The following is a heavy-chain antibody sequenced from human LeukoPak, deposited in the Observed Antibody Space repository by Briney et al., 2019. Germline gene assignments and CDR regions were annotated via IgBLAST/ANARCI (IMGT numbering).Heavy chain of an antibody. V-gene: IGHV1-46*01. Sequence: ASVKVSCKASGYTFTSYHMHWVRQAPGQGLEWMGIINPSGGTTNYAQKFRGRVTMTRDMSTSTAYMELSRLRSDDTAVYYCARDRGLDIAAAGKFRHYYYYMDVWGKGTTVTVSS. CDR3: ARDRGLDIAAAGKFRHYYYYMDV. CDR2: INPSGGTT. CDR1: GYTFTSYH. D-gene: IGHD6-13*01. J-gene: IGHJ6*03.